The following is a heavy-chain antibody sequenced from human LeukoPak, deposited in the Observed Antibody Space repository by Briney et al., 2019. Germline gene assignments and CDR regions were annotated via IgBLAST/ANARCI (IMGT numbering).Heavy chain of an antibody. CDR2: IYYSGST. V-gene: IGHV4-59*08. CDR3: ARGPNRYYFDY. Sequence: ASETLSLTCTVSGGSISSYYWSWIRQPPGKGLEWIGYIYYSGSTNYNPSLKSRVTISVDTSKNQFSLKVSSVTAADTAVYYCARGPNRYYFDYWGQGTLVTVSS. J-gene: IGHJ4*02. CDR1: GGSISSYY. D-gene: IGHD1-14*01.